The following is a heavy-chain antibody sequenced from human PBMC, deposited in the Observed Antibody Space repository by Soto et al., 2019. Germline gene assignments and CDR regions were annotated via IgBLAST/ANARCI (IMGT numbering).Heavy chain of an antibody. Sequence: QVQLQESGPGLVKPSGTLSLICIVSGDSVTFGHHYWSWIRQPPGKGLEWIGHIFFTGATNYSPSLKSRVTMSVHSSKSQFSLNLTSVSAADSAIYYCARARPDSAGSSLGRRLDVWGQGTTVTVSS. J-gene: IGHJ6*02. CDR1: GDSVTFGHHY. V-gene: IGHV4-61*01. D-gene: IGHD3-10*01. CDR2: IFFTGAT. CDR3: ARARPDSAGSSLGRRLDV.